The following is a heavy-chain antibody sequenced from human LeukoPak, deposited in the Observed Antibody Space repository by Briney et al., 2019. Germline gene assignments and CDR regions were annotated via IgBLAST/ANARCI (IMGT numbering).Heavy chain of an antibody. J-gene: IGHJ4*02. Sequence: PSETLSLTCTVSGGSISSGGYYWSWIRQPPGKGLEWIGYIYHSGSTYYNPSLKSRVTISVDRSKNQFSLKLSSVTAADTAVYYCARGRITGTTIFDYWGQGTLVTVSS. V-gene: IGHV4-30-2*01. CDR2: IYHSGST. CDR3: ARGRITGTTIFDY. CDR1: GGSISSGGYY. D-gene: IGHD1-7*01.